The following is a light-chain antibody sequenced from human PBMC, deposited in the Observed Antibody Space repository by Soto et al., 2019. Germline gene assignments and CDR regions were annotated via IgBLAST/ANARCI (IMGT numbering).Light chain of an antibody. Sequence: QSVLTHPASVSGAPGQSSTISCTGTSSDVGSYNLVSWYQQHPGKAPKLMIYEVSKRPSGVSNRFSGSKSANTASLTISGLQADDEADYYCCSYGGRSTYVFGTGTKVTVL. V-gene: IGLV2-23*02. CDR1: SSDVGSYNL. CDR3: CSYGGRSTYV. CDR2: EVS. J-gene: IGLJ1*01.